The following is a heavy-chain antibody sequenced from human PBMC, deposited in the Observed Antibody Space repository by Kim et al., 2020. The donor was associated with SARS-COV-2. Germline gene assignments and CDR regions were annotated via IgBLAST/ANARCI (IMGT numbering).Heavy chain of an antibody. CDR2: ISSSGSTT. Sequence: GGSLRLSCGVSGFSFSGYEMKWVRQVPGKGLEWVSYISSSGSTTYYADSVKGRFTISRDNAKKSLYLQMNSLRAEDTAVYYCATSNPSNSDHYGLDVWGQGTTVTVSS. J-gene: IGHJ6*02. V-gene: IGHV3-48*03. CDR1: GFSFSGYE. D-gene: IGHD4-4*01. CDR3: ATSNPSNSDHYGLDV.